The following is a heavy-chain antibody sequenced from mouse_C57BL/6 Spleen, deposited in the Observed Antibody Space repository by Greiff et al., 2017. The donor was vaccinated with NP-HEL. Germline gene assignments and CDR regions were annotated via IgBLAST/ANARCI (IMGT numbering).Heavy chain of an antibody. CDR3: ARDYDYDEGFAY. V-gene: IGHV1-22*01. D-gene: IGHD2-4*01. Sequence: EVQLQQSGPELVKPGASVKMSCKASGYTFTDYNMHWVKQSHGKSLEWIGYINPNNGGTSYNQKFKGKATLTVNKSSSTAYMELRSLTSEDSAVYYCARDYDYDEGFAYWGQRTLVTVSA. J-gene: IGHJ3*01. CDR1: GYTFTDYN. CDR2: INPNNGGT.